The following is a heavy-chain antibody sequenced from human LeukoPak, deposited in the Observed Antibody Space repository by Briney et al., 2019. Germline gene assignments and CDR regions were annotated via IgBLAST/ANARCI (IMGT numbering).Heavy chain of an antibody. CDR2: IYYSGST. V-gene: IGHV4-59*08. CDR3: AGHHPRNTVDF. J-gene: IGHJ4*02. CDR1: GGSISSYY. Sequence: SETLSLTCTVSGGSISSYYWSWIRQPPGKGLEWIGYIYYSGSTNYNPSLKSRVTISVDTSKDQFSLKLSSVTAADTAVYYCAGHHPRNTVDFWGQGTLVTVSS. D-gene: IGHD2/OR15-2a*01.